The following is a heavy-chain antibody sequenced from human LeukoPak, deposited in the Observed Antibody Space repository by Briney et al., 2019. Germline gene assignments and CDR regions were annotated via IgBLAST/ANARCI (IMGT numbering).Heavy chain of an antibody. Sequence: GGSLRLSCAASGFTFSSYWMSWVRQAPGKGLEWVANIKQDGSEKYYVDSVKGRFTISRDNAKNSLYLQMYSLRAEDTAVYYCARDSLGLVGAPPRLLGYYGMDVWGQGTTVTVSS. CDR2: IKQDGSEK. CDR1: GFTFSSYW. J-gene: IGHJ6*02. CDR3: ARDSLGLVGAPPRLLGYYGMDV. V-gene: IGHV3-7*01. D-gene: IGHD1-26*01.